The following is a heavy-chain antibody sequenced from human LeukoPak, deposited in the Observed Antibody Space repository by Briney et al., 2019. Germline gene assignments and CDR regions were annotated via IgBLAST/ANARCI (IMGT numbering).Heavy chain of an antibody. CDR2: INDSGGNT. CDR3: AKTSAGIRGGYFDY. J-gene: IGHJ4*02. CDR1: GFTFSSYA. V-gene: IGHV3-23*01. Sequence: GXXLRLSCAASGFTFSSYAMSWVRQAPGKGLEWVSLINDSGGNTYYADSVKGRFTISRDNSKNTLFLQMSSLRAEDTAVYYCAKTSAGIRGGYFDYWGQGTLVTVSS. D-gene: IGHD3-10*01.